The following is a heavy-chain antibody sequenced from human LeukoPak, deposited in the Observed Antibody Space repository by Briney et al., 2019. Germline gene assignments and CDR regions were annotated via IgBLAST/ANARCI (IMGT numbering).Heavy chain of an antibody. CDR2: IRYDGSNK. D-gene: IGHD1-26*01. Sequence: GGSLRLSCAASGFTFSSYGMHWVRQAPGKGLEWVAFIRYDGSNKYFADSVKGRFTISRDSSKNTLYLQMSSLRAEDTAVYYCAKRIVGGAGDAFDIWGQGTMVTVSS. CDR3: AKRIVGGAGDAFDI. J-gene: IGHJ3*02. CDR1: GFTFSSYG. V-gene: IGHV3-30*02.